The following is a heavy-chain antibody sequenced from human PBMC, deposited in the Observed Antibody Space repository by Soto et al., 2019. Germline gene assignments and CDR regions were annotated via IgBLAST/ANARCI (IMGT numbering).Heavy chain of an antibody. V-gene: IGHV2-70*02. Sequence: SGPTLVNPTQTLTLTCTFSGFSLSTSGMCVSWIRQPPGKALEWLALIDWDDDKYYSTSLKTRLTISKDTSKNQVVLTMTNMDPVDTAVYYCTTDLLLYGSGSYYPDYWGQGTLVTVSS. D-gene: IGHD3-10*01. CDR3: TTDLLLYGSGSYYPDY. J-gene: IGHJ4*02. CDR1: GFSLSTSGMC. CDR2: IDWDDDK.